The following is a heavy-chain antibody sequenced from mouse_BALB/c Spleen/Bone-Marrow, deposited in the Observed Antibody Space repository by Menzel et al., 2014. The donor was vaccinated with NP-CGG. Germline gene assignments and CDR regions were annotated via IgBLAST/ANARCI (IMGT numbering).Heavy chain of an antibody. Sequence: VQAVESGAELVKPGVSVKLSCKASVYSFTXYYMYWVKRRPGQGLEWIGEINPSNGCTNFNEKFKNKATLTVDKSSSTAYMQLSSLTSEDSAIYYCARNNYGYWYFDVWGEGTTVTVSS. CDR2: INPSNGCT. D-gene: IGHD1-1*01. J-gene: IGHJ1*01. V-gene: IGHV1S81*02. CDR3: ARNNYGYWYFDV. CDR1: VYSFTXYY.